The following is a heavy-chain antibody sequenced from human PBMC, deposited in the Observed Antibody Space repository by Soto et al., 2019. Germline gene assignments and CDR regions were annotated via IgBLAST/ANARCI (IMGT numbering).Heavy chain of an antibody. CDR2: ISGSGGST. CDR1: GFTFSSYA. J-gene: IGHJ4*02. V-gene: IGHV3-23*01. D-gene: IGHD3-22*01. Sequence: EVQLLESGGGLVQPGGSLRLSCAASGFTFSSYAMSWVRQAPGKGLEWVSAISGSGGSTYYADSVKGRFTISRDNSKNTLYLQMNSLIAEDTAVYYCAKDEAHIITVCDYWGQGTLVTVSS. CDR3: AKDEAHIITVCDY.